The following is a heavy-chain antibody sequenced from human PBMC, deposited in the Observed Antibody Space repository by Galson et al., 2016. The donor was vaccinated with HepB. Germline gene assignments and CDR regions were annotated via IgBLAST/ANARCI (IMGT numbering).Heavy chain of an antibody. J-gene: IGHJ6*02. CDR2: ISSDGNNK. V-gene: IGHV3-30*03. CDR1: GFTFSSFG. Sequence: SLRLSCAASGFTFSSFGMHWVRQAPGKGLEWVAVISSDGNNKYFADSVKGRFTISRDNSENTLYLQMNSLRAEDTAVYYCATPLGYCSGGTCYGGYFYGIDGWGQGTTVIVSS. D-gene: IGHD2-15*01. CDR3: ATPLGYCSGGTCYGGYFYGIDG.